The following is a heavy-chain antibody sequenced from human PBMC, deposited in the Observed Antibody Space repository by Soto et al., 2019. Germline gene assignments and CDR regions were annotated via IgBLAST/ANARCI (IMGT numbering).Heavy chain of an antibody. CDR3: ARSLSSSLRT. D-gene: IGHD6-13*01. CDR1: GYSISSGYY. CDR2: IYHSGST. J-gene: IGHJ5*02. V-gene: IGHV4-38-2*01. Sequence: SETLSLTCAVSGYSISSGYYWGWIRQPPGKGLEWIGSIYHSGSTYYNPSLKSRVTISVDTSKNQFSLKLSSVTAADTAVYYCARSLSSSLRTWGQGTLVTVSS.